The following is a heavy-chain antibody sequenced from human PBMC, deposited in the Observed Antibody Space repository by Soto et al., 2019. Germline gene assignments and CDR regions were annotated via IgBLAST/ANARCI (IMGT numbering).Heavy chain of an antibody. V-gene: IGHV3-23*01. J-gene: IGHJ1*01. Sequence: GGSLRLSCRASGFTFVDYAMAWVRQAPGKGLEWVSGISASGGRAYYADSAKGRVTISRDTPNNTLYLQMSSLRDEDTVVYYCAQALEVLSARVESWGQGDLVTVSS. D-gene: IGHD2-15*01. CDR3: AQALEVLSARVES. CDR1: GFTFVDYA. CDR2: ISASGGRA.